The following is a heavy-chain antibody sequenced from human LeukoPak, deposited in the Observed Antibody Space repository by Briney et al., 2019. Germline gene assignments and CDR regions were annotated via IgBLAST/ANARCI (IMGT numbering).Heavy chain of an antibody. CDR3: ARVDVVVPAAIRYYYYYGMDV. D-gene: IGHD2-2*02. CDR2: IKQDGSEK. J-gene: IGHJ6*02. Sequence: GGSLRLSCAASGFTFSSYWMSWVRQAPGKGLEWVANIKQDGSEKYYVDSVKGRFTISRDNAKNSLYLQMSSLRAEDTAVYYCARVDVVVPAAIRYYYYYGMDVWGQGTTVTVSS. CDR1: GFTFSSYW. V-gene: IGHV3-7*03.